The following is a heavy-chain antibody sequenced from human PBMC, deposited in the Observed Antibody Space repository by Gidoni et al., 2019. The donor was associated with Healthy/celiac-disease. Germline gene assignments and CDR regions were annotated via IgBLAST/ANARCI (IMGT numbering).Heavy chain of an antibody. D-gene: IGHD2-2*01. Sequence: QVQLVQSGAAVKKPGSSVKVSCKASGGTFSSYTTSWVRQPPGQGLEWMGRIIPILGIANYAQKFQGRATITADKSTSTAYMELSSLRSEDTAVYYCAREPQRYCSSTSCYYPRYYYYMDVWGKGTTVTVSS. CDR2: IIPILGIA. V-gene: IGHV1-69*08. J-gene: IGHJ6*03. CDR3: AREPQRYCSSTSCYYPRYYYYMDV. CDR1: GGTFSSYT.